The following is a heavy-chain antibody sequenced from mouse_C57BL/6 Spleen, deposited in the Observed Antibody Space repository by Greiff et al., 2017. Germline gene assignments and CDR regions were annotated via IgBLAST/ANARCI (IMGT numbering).Heavy chain of an antibody. D-gene: IGHD1-1*01. J-gene: IGHJ1*03. CDR2: IWRGGST. CDR3: AKENYYGSSPYWYFDV. Sequence: QVQLKESGPGLVQPSQSLSITCTVSGFSLISYGVHWVRQSPGKGLEWLGVIWRGGSTDYNAAFMSRLSITKENSKSKVFFKMDSLQADDTAIYYCAKENYYGSSPYWYFDVWGTGTTVTVSS. CDR1: GFSLISYG. V-gene: IGHV2-5*01.